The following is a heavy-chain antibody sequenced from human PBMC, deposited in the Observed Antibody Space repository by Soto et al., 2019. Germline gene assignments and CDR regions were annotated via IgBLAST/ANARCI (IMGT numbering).Heavy chain of an antibody. D-gene: IGHD1-26*01. CDR3: ARGGATVSLGFAS. J-gene: IGHJ4*02. V-gene: IGHV3-7*04. Sequence: EVQLVESGGDLVQPGGSLTLACAASGFTFGSDWMSWVRQTPGKGLEWVANIRGDGSDKYYVDSVKGRFTISRDNAKNSLFLHMNNWRAEGAAVYYCARGGATVSLGFASWGQGTLVTVSS. CDR1: GFTFGSDW. CDR2: IRGDGSDK.